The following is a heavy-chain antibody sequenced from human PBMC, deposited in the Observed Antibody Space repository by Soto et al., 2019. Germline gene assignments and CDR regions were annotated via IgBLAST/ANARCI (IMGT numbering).Heavy chain of an antibody. CDR3: ARVKVVTATDF. V-gene: IGHV3-48*02. Sequence: EVQLVESGGGLVQPGGSLRLSCAASGFTFSSCSMNWVRQAPGKGLEWVSYISSSSSTIYYADSVQGRFTISRDNAKNSLYLQMHSLRDGDTAVYYCARVKVVTATDFWGQGTLVTVSS. CDR1: GFTFSSCS. D-gene: IGHD2-21*02. J-gene: IGHJ4*02. CDR2: ISSSSSTI.